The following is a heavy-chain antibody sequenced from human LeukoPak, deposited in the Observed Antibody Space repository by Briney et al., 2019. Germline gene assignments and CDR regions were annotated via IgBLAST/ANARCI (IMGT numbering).Heavy chain of an antibody. V-gene: IGHV4-34*01. D-gene: IGHD2-15*01. Sequence: PSETLSLTCAVYGGSFSGYYWSWIRQPPGKGLEWIGEINHSGSTNYNPSLKSRVTISVDTSKNQFSLKLSSVTAADTAVYYCATPYCSGGSCHDAFDIWGQGTMVTVSS. CDR2: INHSGST. CDR1: GGSFSGYY. CDR3: ATPYCSGGSCHDAFDI. J-gene: IGHJ3*02.